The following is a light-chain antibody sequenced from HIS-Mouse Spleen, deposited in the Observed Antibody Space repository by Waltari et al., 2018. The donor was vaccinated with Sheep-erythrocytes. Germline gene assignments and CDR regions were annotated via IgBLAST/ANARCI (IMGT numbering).Light chain of an antibody. CDR3: QQGYSTPQFT. Sequence: DIQMTQSPSSLSASVGDRVTITCRASQSISSYLNWYQQKPGKAPKLLIYAASSLQSGVPSRFSGSGSGTDFTLTISSLQPEDFVTYYCQQGYSTPQFTFGQGPKVEIK. CDR2: AAS. CDR1: QSISSY. V-gene: IGKV1-39*01. J-gene: IGKJ1*01.